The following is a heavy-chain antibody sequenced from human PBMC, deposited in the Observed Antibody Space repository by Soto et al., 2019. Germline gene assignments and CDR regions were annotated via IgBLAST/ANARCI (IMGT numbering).Heavy chain of an antibody. CDR3: ARVVVVIPPGYYYAMDV. J-gene: IGHJ6*02. CDR1: GFTFSSFH. CDR2: ITSSSDTI. V-gene: IGHV3-48*02. Sequence: EVQLVESGGGLVQPGGSLRLSCAASGFTFSSFHMNWVRQAPGRGLEWVAYITSSSDTIYYSDSVKGRFTISRDNGKKLLFLQMNSLRDEDTAVYYCARVVVVIPPGYYYAMDVWGQGTTVTVSS. D-gene: IGHD3-22*01.